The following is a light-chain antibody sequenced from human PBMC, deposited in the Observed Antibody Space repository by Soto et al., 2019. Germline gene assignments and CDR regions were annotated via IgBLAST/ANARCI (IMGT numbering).Light chain of an antibody. CDR2: GTS. CDR1: QSVSSSY. CDR3: QQYDTSPET. Sequence: EIVLTQSPGTLSLSPGERATLSCRASQSVSSSYLAWYQHKHGQAPRLLMYGTSSRATGIPDRFSGSGSGTDFTLTISRLEPEDFAVYYCQQYDTSPETFGQGTKVEIK. J-gene: IGKJ1*01. V-gene: IGKV3-20*01.